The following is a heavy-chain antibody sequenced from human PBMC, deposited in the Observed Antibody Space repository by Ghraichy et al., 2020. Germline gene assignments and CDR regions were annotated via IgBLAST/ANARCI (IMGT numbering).Heavy chain of an antibody. J-gene: IGHJ4*02. CDR1: GFTFSNYG. Sequence: GSLNISCVGSGFTFSNYGMSWVRQAPGKGLEWVSALSGGGQSTFYADSVKGRFSISRDNSKNTLYLQMNSLRAEDTAVYYCAKVNYGSGSYFPYFDYWGQGTLVTVSS. V-gene: IGHV3-23*01. CDR3: AKVNYGSGSYFPYFDY. CDR2: LSGGGQST. D-gene: IGHD3-10*01.